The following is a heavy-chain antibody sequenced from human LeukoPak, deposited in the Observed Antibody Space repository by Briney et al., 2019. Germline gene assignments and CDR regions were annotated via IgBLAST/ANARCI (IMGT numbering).Heavy chain of an antibody. Sequence: GSLRLSCAGSGFSLSRYWMSWVRQAPGKGLGWVANIKQDGNEKYYVDSVKGRFTISRDNAKNSLYLQMNSLRAEDTAVYYCARDTLGEGDDSDYAVYYFDYWGHGTLVTVSS. CDR3: ARDTLGEGDDSDYAVYYFDY. J-gene: IGHJ4*01. CDR1: GFSLSRYW. V-gene: IGHV3-7*01. CDR2: IKQDGNEK. D-gene: IGHD5-12*01.